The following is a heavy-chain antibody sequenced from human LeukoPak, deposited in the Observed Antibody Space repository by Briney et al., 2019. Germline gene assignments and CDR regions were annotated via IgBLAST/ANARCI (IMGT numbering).Heavy chain of an antibody. Sequence: PSETLSLTCTVSGGSISSSSYYWGWIRQPPGKGLEWIGSIYYSGSTYYNPSLKSRVTISVDTSKNQFSLKLSSVTAADTAVYYCARGTEPDSSGWASFDYWGQGTLVTVSS. CDR1: GGSISSSSYY. V-gene: IGHV4-39*01. D-gene: IGHD6-19*01. CDR2: IYYSGST. CDR3: ARGTEPDSSGWASFDY. J-gene: IGHJ4*02.